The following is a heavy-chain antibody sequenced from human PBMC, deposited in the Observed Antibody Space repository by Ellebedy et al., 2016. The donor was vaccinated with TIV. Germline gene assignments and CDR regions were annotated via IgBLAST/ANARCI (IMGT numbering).Heavy chain of an antibody. V-gene: IGHV3-33*01. D-gene: IGHD3-10*01. Sequence: GESLKISRAASGFTFSSFGMNWVRQAPGKGPEWVAVTYYDGNNKYYADSVKGRFTISRDNSKNTLYLQMNSLRAEDTAVYYCARDSRGRTLNYGMDVWGQGTTVTVSS. CDR1: GFTFSSFG. CDR3: ARDSRGRTLNYGMDV. CDR2: TYYDGNNK. J-gene: IGHJ6*02.